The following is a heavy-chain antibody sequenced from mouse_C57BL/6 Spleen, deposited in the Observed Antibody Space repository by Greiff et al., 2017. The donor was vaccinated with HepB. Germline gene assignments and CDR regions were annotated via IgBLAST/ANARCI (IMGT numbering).Heavy chain of an antibody. D-gene: IGHD2-4*01. V-gene: IGHV1-26*01. CDR2: INPNNGGT. CDR1: GYTFTDYY. Sequence: VQLQQSGPELVKPGASVKISCKASGYTFTDYYMNWVKQSHGKSLEWIGDINPNNGGTSYNQKFKGKATLTVDKSSSTAYMELRSLTSEDSAVYYCARCPYDYEGYFDVWGTGTTVTVSS. J-gene: IGHJ1*03. CDR3: ARCPYDYEGYFDV.